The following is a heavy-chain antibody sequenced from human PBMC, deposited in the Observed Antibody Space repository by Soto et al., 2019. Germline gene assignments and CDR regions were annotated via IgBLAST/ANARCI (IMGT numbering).Heavy chain of an antibody. Sequence: GGSLRLSCAASGFTFSSYAMSWVRQAPGKGLEWVSAISGSGGSTYYADSVKGRFTISRDNSKNTLYLQMNSLRAEDTAVYYCAKDPDYGDYVGYYGMDVWGQGTTVTVSS. J-gene: IGHJ6*02. D-gene: IGHD4-17*01. CDR1: GFTFSSYA. CDR3: AKDPDYGDYVGYYGMDV. CDR2: ISGSGGST. V-gene: IGHV3-23*01.